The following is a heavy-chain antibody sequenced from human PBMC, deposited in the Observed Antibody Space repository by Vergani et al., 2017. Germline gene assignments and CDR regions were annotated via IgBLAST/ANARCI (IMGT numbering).Heavy chain of an antibody. CDR3: ARSIVSRNPPDYFDN. D-gene: IGHD1-14*01. CDR1: GGPLSGYF. CDR2: VEDSGYF. J-gene: IGHJ4*02. Sequence: QVQLQESGPGLVRPSETLSLTCTVSGGPLSGYFWNWIRQTPGEGLEWIGYVEDSGYFNYNPSLKTPVSMSSDTSNNLFSLMLSFVSVADTAEYYCARSIVSRNPPDYFDNWGQGTLVTVSS. V-gene: IGHV4-59*01.